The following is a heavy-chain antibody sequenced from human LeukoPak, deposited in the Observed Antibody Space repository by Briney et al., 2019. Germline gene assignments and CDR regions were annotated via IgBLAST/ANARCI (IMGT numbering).Heavy chain of an antibody. V-gene: IGHV4-61*02. D-gene: IGHD3-22*01. CDR1: GGSISSGRYY. J-gene: IGHJ4*02. CDR2: IYISGST. Sequence: SETLSLTCTVSGGSISSGRYYWSWIRQPAGKGLEWIGRIYISGSTNYNPSLKSRVTMSVDTSKNQFSLKLSSVTAADTAVYYCARDKYYYDSSGSIRFDYWGQGTPVTVSS. CDR3: ARDKYYYDSSGSIRFDY.